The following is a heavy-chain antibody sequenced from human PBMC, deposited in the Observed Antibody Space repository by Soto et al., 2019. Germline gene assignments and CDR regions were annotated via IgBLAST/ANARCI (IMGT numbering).Heavy chain of an antibody. V-gene: IGHV4-39*01. CDR1: GGSISSSSYY. D-gene: IGHD3-3*01. CDR2: IYYSGST. Sequence: KTSETLSLTCTVSGGSISSSSYYWGWIRQPPGKGLEWIGSIYYSGSTYYNPSLKSRVTISVDTSKNQFSLKLSSVTAADTAVYYCARIIPLGLVRTSYGMDVWGQGTPVTVYS. CDR3: ARIIPLGLVRTSYGMDV. J-gene: IGHJ6*02.